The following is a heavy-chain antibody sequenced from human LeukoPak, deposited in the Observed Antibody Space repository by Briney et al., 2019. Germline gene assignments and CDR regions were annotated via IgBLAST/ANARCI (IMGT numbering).Heavy chain of an antibody. J-gene: IGHJ4*02. V-gene: IGHV4-39*01. D-gene: IGHD3-22*01. CDR1: GGSTSSSGYY. Sequence: PSETLSLTCTVSGGSTSSSGYYWVWIRQPPGKGLEWIATIYSSGNTYYNPSLKSRVTMSVDTSKNQFSLKLSPVTAADTAVYYCARQPYYSDTSGHFDYWGQGARVIVSA. CDR3: ARQPYYSDTSGHFDY. CDR2: IYSSGNT.